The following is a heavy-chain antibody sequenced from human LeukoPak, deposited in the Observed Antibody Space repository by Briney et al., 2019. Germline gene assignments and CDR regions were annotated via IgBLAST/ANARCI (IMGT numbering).Heavy chain of an antibody. J-gene: IGHJ4*02. CDR3: AKSFAGKDSSGTPFDY. CDR1: GFTFSSYA. D-gene: IGHD3-22*01. V-gene: IGHV3-23*01. Sequence: GGSLRLSCAASGFTFSSYAVSWVRQAPGKGLEWVSAISGSGGSTYYADSVKGRFTISRDNSKNTLYLRMNSLRAEDTAVYYCAKSFAGKDSSGTPFDYWGQGTLVTVSS. CDR2: ISGSGGST.